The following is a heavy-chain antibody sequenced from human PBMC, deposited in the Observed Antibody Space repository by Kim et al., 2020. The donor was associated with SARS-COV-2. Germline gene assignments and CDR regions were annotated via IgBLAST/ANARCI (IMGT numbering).Heavy chain of an antibody. Sequence: SVKVSCKASGGTFSSYAISWVRQAPGQGLEWMGGIIPIFGTANYAQKFQGRVTITADESTSTAYMELSSLRSEDTAVYYCARDDGLFGGTVTAYSPWGQGTLVTVSS. CDR1: GGTFSSYA. J-gene: IGHJ5*02. CDR2: IIPIFGTA. CDR3: ARDDGLFGGTVTAYSP. D-gene: IGHD2-21*02. V-gene: IGHV1-69*13.